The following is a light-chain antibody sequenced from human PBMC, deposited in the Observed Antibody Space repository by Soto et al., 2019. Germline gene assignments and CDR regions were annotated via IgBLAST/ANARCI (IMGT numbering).Light chain of an antibody. J-gene: IGKJ1*01. CDR2: GIS. CDR3: QQYNAWPLT. Sequence: EVLMTQSPATLSVSPGEGATLSCRASQSVTSNYLAWYQQKPGKAPRLLIHGISNRATGVPDRFSGSGSGTDFTLTISRLEPEDFAVYYCQQYNAWPLTFGQGTKVDIK. CDR1: QSVTSNY. V-gene: IGKV3-20*01.